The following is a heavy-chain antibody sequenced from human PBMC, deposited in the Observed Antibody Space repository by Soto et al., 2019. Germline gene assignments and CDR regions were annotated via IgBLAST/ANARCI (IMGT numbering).Heavy chain of an antibody. CDR1: ELTFVNHG. J-gene: IGHJ4*02. CDR3: AKDRPPGYSSGTQGDYFDY. V-gene: IGHV3-30*18. CDR2: ISYDGSNK. D-gene: IGHD6-19*01. Sequence: PVRSLRLSYAASELTFVNHGMRWILQNPGKGLEWVAVISYDGSNKYYADSVKGRFTISRDNSKNTLYLQMDSLRAEDTAVYYCAKDRPPGYSSGTQGDYFDYWGQGTLVTVSS.